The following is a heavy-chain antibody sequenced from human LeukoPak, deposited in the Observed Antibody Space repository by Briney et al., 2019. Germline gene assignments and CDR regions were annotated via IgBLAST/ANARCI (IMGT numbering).Heavy chain of an antibody. CDR2: INSDGSDT. J-gene: IGHJ4*02. CDR3: ASRLVGATPGSFDY. V-gene: IGHV3-74*01. CDR1: GFTFSTYW. Sequence: GGSLRLSCVASGFTFSTYWMHWVRQAPGKGPVWVSRINSDGSDTSYADSVKGRVTVSRDNAKNSLYLQMNSLRAEDTAVYYCASRLVGATPGSFDYWGQGTLVTVSS. D-gene: IGHD1-26*01.